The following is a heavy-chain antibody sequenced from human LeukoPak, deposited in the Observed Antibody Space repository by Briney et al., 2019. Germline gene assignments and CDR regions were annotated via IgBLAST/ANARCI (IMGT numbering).Heavy chain of an antibody. J-gene: IGHJ4*02. V-gene: IGHV1-2*02. CDR3: AREPYNWNYGVFDY. D-gene: IGHD1-7*01. Sequence: GASVKVSCKASGYTFTGYYMHWVRQAPGQGLEWMGWINPNSGGTNYAQKFQGRVTMTRDTSISTAYMELSRLRSDDTAVYYCAREPYNWNYGVFDYWGQGTLVTVSS. CDR1: GYTFTGYY. CDR2: INPNSGGT.